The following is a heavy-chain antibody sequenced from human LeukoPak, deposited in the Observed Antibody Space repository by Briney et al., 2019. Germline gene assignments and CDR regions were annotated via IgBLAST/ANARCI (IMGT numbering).Heavy chain of an antibody. V-gene: IGHV4-39*01. CDR3: ARSSGSYPFDY. J-gene: IGHJ4*02. Sequence: PSETLSLTCTVSGGSISRSNYYWGWIRQPPGKGLEWIASIYYSGSTYYNPSLKSRVTISVDTSKNQFSPKLSSVTAADTAVYYCARSSGSYPFDYWGQGTLVTVSS. CDR1: GGSISRSNYY. CDR2: IYYSGST. D-gene: IGHD1-26*01.